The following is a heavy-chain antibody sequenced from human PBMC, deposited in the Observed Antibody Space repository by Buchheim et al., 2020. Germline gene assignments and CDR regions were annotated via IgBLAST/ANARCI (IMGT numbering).Heavy chain of an antibody. D-gene: IGHD4-17*01. CDR2: ISGSGGST. CDR1: GFTFSSYA. CDR3: SKPIVVHDYRLRRPYYYYGMDV. Sequence: EVQLLESGGGLVQPGGSLRLSCAASGFTFSSYAMSWVRQAPGKGLEWVSAISGSGGSTYYADSVKGRFTISRDNSKNTLYLQMNSLRAKDTAVYYCSKPIVVHDYRLRRPYYYYGMDVWGQGTT. V-gene: IGHV3-23*01. J-gene: IGHJ6*02.